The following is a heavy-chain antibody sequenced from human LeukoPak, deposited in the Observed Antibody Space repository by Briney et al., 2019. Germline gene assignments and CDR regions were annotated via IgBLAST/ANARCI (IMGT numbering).Heavy chain of an antibody. D-gene: IGHD3-3*01. Sequence: GGSLRLSCAASGFTFSSYGMHWVRQAPGKGLEWVAVISYDGSNKYYADSVKGRFTISRDNSKNTLYLQMNSLRAEDTAVYYCARHGVTIFGVATGYFDYWGQGTLVTVSS. J-gene: IGHJ4*02. CDR3: ARHGVTIFGVATGYFDY. CDR1: GFTFSSYG. CDR2: ISYDGSNK. V-gene: IGHV3-30*03.